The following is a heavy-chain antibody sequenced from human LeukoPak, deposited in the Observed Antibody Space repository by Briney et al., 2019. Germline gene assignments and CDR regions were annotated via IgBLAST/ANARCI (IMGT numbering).Heavy chain of an antibody. Sequence: GGSLRLSCVVSGFSVRTTYMSWVRQAPGKGPEWVSVVYTGGGTDHADSVKGRFTISRDNSKNTLSLQMNSLRVEDTAIYYCTRSGYRRPYHFDSWGQGTLVTVSS. V-gene: IGHV3-53*01. CDR1: GFSVRTTY. J-gene: IGHJ4*02. CDR2: VYTGGGT. D-gene: IGHD3-22*01. CDR3: TRSGYRRPYHFDS.